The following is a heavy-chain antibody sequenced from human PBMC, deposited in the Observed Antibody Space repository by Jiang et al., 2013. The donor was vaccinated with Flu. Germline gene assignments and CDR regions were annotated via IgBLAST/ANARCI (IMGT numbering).Heavy chain of an antibody. CDR2: ISGSGGST. J-gene: IGHJ4*02. CDR3: AEGYCSGGSCTPWGY. D-gene: IGHD2-15*01. Sequence: EWVSAISGSGGSTYYADSVKGRFTISRDNSKNTLYLQMNSLRAEDTAVYYCAEGYCSGGSCTPWGYWGQGTLVTVSS. V-gene: IGHV3-23*01.